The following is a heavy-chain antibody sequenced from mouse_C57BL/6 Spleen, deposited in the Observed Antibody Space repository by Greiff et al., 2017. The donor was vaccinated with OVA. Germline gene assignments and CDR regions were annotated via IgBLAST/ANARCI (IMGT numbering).Heavy chain of an antibody. D-gene: IGHD1-1*01. CDR2: IYPSDSEN. Sequence: VQLQQSGAELVRPGSSVKLSCKASGYTFTSYWMDWVKQRPGQGLEWIGNIYPSDSENPYNQKFKDKATLTVDKSSSTAYMQLSSLTSEDAAVYYCARGLYYYGSRGYFDYWGQGTTLTVSS. V-gene: IGHV1-61*01. CDR3: ARGLYYYGSRGYFDY. CDR1: GYTFTSYW. J-gene: IGHJ2*01.